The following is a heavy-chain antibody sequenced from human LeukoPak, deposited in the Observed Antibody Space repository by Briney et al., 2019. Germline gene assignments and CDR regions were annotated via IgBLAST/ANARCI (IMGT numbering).Heavy chain of an antibody. CDR3: AKDLSWFGGSLATFGY. D-gene: IGHD3-10*01. CDR2: IGGSGGTT. V-gene: IGHV3-23*01. CDR1: GFTFSSYA. Sequence: GSLRLSCAASGFTFSSYAMSWVCQAPGKGLEWVSSIGGSGGTTYYADSVQGRFTISRDNSKNTLYLQMNSLSAEDTAVYYCAKDLSWFGGSLATFGYWGQGTLATVSS. J-gene: IGHJ4*02.